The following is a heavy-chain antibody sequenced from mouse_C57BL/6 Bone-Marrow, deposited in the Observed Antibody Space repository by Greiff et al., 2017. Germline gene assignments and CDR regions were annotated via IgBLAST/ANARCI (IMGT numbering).Heavy chain of an antibody. Sequence: QVQLKESGPGLVQPSQSLSITCTVSGFSLTSYGVHWVRQPPGKGLEWLGVIWSGGSTDYNAAFISRLSISKDNSKSQVFFKMNSLQADDTAIYYCAVYGSSSYWYFDVWGTGTTVTVSS. CDR1: GFSLTSYG. D-gene: IGHD1-1*01. CDR2: IWSGGST. CDR3: AVYGSSSYWYFDV. V-gene: IGHV2-4*01. J-gene: IGHJ1*03.